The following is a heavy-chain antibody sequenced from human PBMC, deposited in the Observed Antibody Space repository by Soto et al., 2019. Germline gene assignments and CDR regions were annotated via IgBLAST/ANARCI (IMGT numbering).Heavy chain of an antibody. CDR2: ISSSSSYI. CDR3: ARDDYGEYADAFDI. Sequence: PGGSLRLSCAASGFTFSSYSMNWVRQAPGKGLEWVSSISSSSSYIYYADSVKGRFTISRDNAKNSLYLQMNSLRAEDTAVYYCARDDYGEYADAFDIWGQGTMVTVSS. CDR1: GFTFSSYS. D-gene: IGHD4-17*01. V-gene: IGHV3-21*01. J-gene: IGHJ3*02.